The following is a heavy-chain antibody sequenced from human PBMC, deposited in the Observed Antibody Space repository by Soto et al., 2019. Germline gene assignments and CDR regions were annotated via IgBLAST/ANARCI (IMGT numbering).Heavy chain of an antibody. CDR1: RFTVSSSY. J-gene: IGHJ4*02. CDR2: IYSGGNT. CDR3: AGGAKYYFDY. Sequence: GGSLRLSCAASRFTVSSSYMTWVRQAPGKGLEWVSVIYSGGNTYYADSVKGRFTISRDNSKNTLYVQMNSLRVEDTAVYYCAGGAKYYFDYWGQGTLVTVSS. V-gene: IGHV3-66*01.